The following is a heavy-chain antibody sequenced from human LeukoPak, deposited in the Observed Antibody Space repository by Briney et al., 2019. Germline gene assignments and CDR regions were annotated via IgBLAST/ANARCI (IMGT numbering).Heavy chain of an antibody. V-gene: IGHV3-23*01. CDR3: AKWGDYDILTGYYDSDY. J-gene: IGHJ4*02. Sequence: GSLRLSCAASGFTFSNYAMSWVRQAPGKGLEWVSAIVGSGGSTYYADSVKGRFTISRDNPKNTLYLQMNSLRAEDTAVYYCAKWGDYDILTGYYDSDYWGQGTLVTVSS. CDR2: IVGSGGST. CDR1: GFTFSNYA. D-gene: IGHD3-9*01.